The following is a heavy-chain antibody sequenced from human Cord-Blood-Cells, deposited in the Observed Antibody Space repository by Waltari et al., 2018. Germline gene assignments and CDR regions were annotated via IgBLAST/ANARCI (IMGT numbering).Heavy chain of an antibody. CDR3: ARLHYDFWSGYYNWFDP. Sequence: QVQLVQSGAEVKKPGASVTVSCKASGYTFTSYGISWVRQAPGQGLEWMGWISAYNGNTNYAQKLQGRVTMTTDTSTSTAYMELRSLRSDDTAVYYCARLHYDFWSGYYNWFDPWGQGTLVTVSS. J-gene: IGHJ5*02. CDR1: GYTFTSYG. V-gene: IGHV1-18*01. D-gene: IGHD3-3*01. CDR2: ISAYNGNT.